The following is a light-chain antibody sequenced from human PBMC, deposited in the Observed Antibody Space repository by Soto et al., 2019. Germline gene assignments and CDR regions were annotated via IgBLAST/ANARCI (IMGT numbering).Light chain of an antibody. J-gene: IGLJ1*01. Sequence: QSVLTQPASVSGSPEQSITISCAGTSSDVGYYDYVSWYQQHPGKAPKLVIYEVTKRPSGVPDRVSASKSGNTASLTVSGLRAEDEADYYCSSYAGSKNFVFGSGTKVTVL. V-gene: IGLV2-8*01. CDR2: EVT. CDR1: SSDVGYYDY. CDR3: SSYAGSKNFV.